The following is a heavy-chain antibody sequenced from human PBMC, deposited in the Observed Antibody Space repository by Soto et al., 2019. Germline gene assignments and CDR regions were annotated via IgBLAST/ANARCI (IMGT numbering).Heavy chain of an antibody. Sequence: QVQLVQSGAEVKKPGASVKVSCKASGHTFTTYGISWVRQAPGQGLEWMGWISAYNGNTNYAQKLQGRVTMTTDTSTSAAYMELRSLRSDDTAVYYCARDGEAFWSGYKYYYGMDVWGQGTTVTVSS. J-gene: IGHJ6*02. CDR1: GHTFTTYG. CDR2: ISAYNGNT. V-gene: IGHV1-18*01. D-gene: IGHD3-3*01. CDR3: ARDGEAFWSGYKYYYGMDV.